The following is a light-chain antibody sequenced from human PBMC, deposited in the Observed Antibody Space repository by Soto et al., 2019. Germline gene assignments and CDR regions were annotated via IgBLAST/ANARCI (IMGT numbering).Light chain of an antibody. V-gene: IGLV2-14*01. J-gene: IGLJ2*01. Sequence: QSALTQPASVSGSPGHSITISCTGTSSDVGGYNYVSWYQQHPDKAPKLMIYEVSNRPSGVSNRFSGSKSGNTASLTISGLQAEDEADYYCSSYTISSTIIFGGGTKLTVL. CDR3: SSYTISSTII. CDR1: SSDVGGYNY. CDR2: EVS.